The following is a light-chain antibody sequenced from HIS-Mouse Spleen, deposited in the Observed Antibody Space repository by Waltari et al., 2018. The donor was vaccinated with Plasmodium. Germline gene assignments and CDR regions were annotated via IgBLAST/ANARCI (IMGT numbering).Light chain of an antibody. Sequence: IVMTQSPATLSVSPGERATLSCRASQSVSSNLAWYQKKPGQAPRLLIYGASTRATGIPARFRGSGSGTEFTLTISSLQSEDFAVYYCQQYNNWSFTFGPGTKVDIK. J-gene: IGKJ3*01. CDR1: QSVSSN. CDR2: GAS. CDR3: QQYNNWSFT. V-gene: IGKV3-15*01.